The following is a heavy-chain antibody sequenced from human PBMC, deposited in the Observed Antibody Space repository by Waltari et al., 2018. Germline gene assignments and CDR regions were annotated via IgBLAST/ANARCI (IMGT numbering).Heavy chain of an antibody. CDR2: IYTSGST. D-gene: IGHD6-19*01. V-gene: IGHV4-4*07. Sequence: QVQLQESGAGPAQPPAPLSLGCPGSAGSISSSCRSWIRQPAGKGLEWIGRIYTSGSTNYNPSRKRRVTMSVDTSQNQFSLQLSSVPAAAPAVYYCARETTKQLGWYAGGDFDYWGPGTLVTVSS. CDR1: AGSISSSC. J-gene: IGHJ4*02. CDR3: ARETTKQLGWYAGGDFDY.